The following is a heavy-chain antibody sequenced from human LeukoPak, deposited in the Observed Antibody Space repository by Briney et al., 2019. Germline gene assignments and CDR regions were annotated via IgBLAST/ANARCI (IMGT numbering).Heavy chain of an antibody. J-gene: IGHJ6*02. V-gene: IGHV1-8*01. CDR2: MNPNSGNT. Sequence: GASVKVSCKASGYTFTSYDINWVRQATGQGLEWMGWMNPNSGNTGYARKFQGRVTMTRNTSISTAYMELSSLRSEDTAVYYCARTPRVTYYYYYGMDVWGQGTTVTVSS. D-gene: IGHD5-18*01. CDR1: GYTFTSYD. CDR3: ARTPRVTYYYYYGMDV.